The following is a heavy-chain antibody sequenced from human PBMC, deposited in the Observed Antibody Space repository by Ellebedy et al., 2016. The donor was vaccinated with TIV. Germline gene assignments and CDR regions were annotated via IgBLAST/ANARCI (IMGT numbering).Heavy chain of an antibody. CDR1: GGTITSHY. V-gene: IGHV4-59*11. CDR3: AGAGANSNFWWHFGL. J-gene: IGHJ2*01. CDR2: IQYTGSL. D-gene: IGHD3-3*01. Sequence: MPSETLSLTCTVSGGTITSHYWSWIRQSPGKGLEWIGYIQYTGSLTYNPSLQSRVTMSVATSRNQFSLRLTSVTAADAAIYFCAGAGANSNFWWHFGLWGRGTLVTVAS.